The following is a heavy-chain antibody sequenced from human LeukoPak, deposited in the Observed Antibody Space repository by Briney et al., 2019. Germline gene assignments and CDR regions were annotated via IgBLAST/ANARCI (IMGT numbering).Heavy chain of an antibody. D-gene: IGHD3-10*01. J-gene: IGHJ6*03. V-gene: IGHV3-15*01. Sequence: GGSLRLSCAASGFTFTKAWMSWVRQVPGKGLEWIGRIKTKSEGGTTDYAAPAKGRFTISRDDSKNALFLQMDSLKSDDTAMYYCTTEFKELGSFFYFYYMDVWGTGTTVTISS. CDR1: GFTFTKAW. CDR2: IKTKSEGGTT. CDR3: TTEFKELGSFFYFYYMDV.